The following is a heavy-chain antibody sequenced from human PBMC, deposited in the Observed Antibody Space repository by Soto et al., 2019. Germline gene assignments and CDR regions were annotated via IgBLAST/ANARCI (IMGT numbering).Heavy chain of an antibody. CDR3: ARGSGPQDAFDI. V-gene: IGHV3-30-3*01. CDR1: GFTFSSYA. Sequence: GGSLRLSCAASGFTFSSYAMSWVRQAPGKGLEWVAVISYDGSNKYYADSVKGRFTISRDNSKNTLYLQMNSLRAEDTAVYYCARGSGPQDAFDIWGQGTMVTVSS. J-gene: IGHJ3*02. D-gene: IGHD2-15*01. CDR2: ISYDGSNK.